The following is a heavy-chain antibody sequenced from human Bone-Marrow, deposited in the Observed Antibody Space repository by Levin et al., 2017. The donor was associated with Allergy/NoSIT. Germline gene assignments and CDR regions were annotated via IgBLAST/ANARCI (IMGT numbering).Heavy chain of an antibody. V-gene: IGHV1-24*01. D-gene: IGHD6-19*01. CDR2: FDPEAVES. CDR3: ATRARWLISIDF. CDR1: GHPLSELT. Sequence: GASVKVSCKVSGHPLSELTMHWVRQAPGKGLEWVGGFDPEAVESVFAQRFQGRVTLVDDTSTNTAYMELRSLQSDDTAVYFCATRARWLISIDFWGQGTPVTVSS. J-gene: IGHJ4*02.